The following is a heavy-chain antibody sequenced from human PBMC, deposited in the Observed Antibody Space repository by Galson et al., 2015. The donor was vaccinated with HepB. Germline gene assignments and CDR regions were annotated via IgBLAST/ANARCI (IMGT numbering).Heavy chain of an antibody. CDR1: GFTFGDYA. V-gene: IGHV3-49*04. CDR3: TRDPAFVYYGSGSYGRINDAFDI. J-gene: IGHJ3*02. Sequence: SLRLSCAASGFTFGDYAMSWVRQAPGKGLEWVGFIRSKAYGGTTEYAASVKGRFTISRDDSKSIAYLQMNSLKTEDTAVYYCTRDPAFVYYGSGSYGRINDAFDIWGQGTMVTVSS. CDR2: IRSKAYGGTT. D-gene: IGHD3-10*01.